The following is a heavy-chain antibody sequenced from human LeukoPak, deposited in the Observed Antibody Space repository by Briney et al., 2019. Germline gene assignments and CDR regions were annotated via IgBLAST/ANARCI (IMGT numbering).Heavy chain of an antibody. V-gene: IGHV3-30*04. CDR1: GFTFSNYA. J-gene: IGHJ4*02. CDR2: ISYDGSNK. CDR3: ASTPVSSNWYYEFDY. Sequence: PGGSLRLSCAASGFTFSNYAMHWVRQAPGKGLEWVAVISYDGSNKYYSDSVEGRFTISRDNSNNTLYLQMNSLRVEDTAVYYCASTPVSSNWYYEFDYWGQGTLVTVSS. D-gene: IGHD6-13*01.